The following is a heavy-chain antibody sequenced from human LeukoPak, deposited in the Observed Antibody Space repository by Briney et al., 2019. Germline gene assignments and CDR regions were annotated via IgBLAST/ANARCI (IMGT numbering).Heavy chain of an antibody. CDR2: IRYDGSNK. J-gene: IGHJ4*02. D-gene: IGHD2-8*01. Sequence: GGSLRLSCAASGFTFSSYGMHWVRQAPGKGLEWVAFIRYDGSNKYYAHSVKGRFTISRDNSKNTLYLQMNSLRAEDTAVYYCAKDLLGVYCTNGVCYQNYWGQGTLVTVSS. V-gene: IGHV3-30*02. CDR1: GFTFSSYG. CDR3: AKDLLGVYCTNGVCYQNY.